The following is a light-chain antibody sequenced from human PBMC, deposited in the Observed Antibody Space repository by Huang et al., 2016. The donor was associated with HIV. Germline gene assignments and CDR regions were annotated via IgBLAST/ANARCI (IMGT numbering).Light chain of an antibody. J-gene: IGKJ1*01. Sequence: EIVMTQSPGTLSVSPGERAILSCRTSQSGSNNLAWYQQKPGQAPRLLIYGASTRATGVPVWFSGSGSGTEFTLTITSLESEDLALYYCQQYDDWPRTFGQGTRVEI. V-gene: IGKV3-15*01. CDR2: GAS. CDR3: QQYDDWPRT. CDR1: QSGSNN.